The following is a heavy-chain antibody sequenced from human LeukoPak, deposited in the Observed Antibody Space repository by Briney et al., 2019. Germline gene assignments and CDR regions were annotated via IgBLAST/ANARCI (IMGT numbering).Heavy chain of an antibody. Sequence: SETLSLTCTVSGGSISSYYWSWIQQPPGKGLEWIGYIYYSGSTNYNPSLKSRVTISVDTSKNQFSLKLSSVTAADTAVYYCARDDYGDYVRAFDIWGQGTMVTVSS. CDR2: IYYSGST. V-gene: IGHV4-59*01. J-gene: IGHJ3*02. D-gene: IGHD4-17*01. CDR1: GGSISSYY. CDR3: ARDDYGDYVRAFDI.